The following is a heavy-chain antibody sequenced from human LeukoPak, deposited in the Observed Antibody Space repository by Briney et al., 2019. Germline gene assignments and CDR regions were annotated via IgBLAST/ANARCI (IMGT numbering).Heavy chain of an antibody. CDR3: AKSAPSSGYSNLDY. CDR2: ISGSGGST. CDR1: GFTFNSYG. J-gene: IGHJ4*02. D-gene: IGHD3-22*01. V-gene: IGHV3-23*01. Sequence: GGSLRLSCAASGFTFNSYGMTWVRQAPGKGLEWVSGISGSGGSTYYADSVKGRFTISRDNSKNTLYLQMNSLRAEDTAVYYCAKSAPSSGYSNLDYWGQGTLVTVSS.